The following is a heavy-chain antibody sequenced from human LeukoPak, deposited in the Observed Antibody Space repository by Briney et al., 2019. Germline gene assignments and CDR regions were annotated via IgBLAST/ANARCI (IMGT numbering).Heavy chain of an antibody. D-gene: IGHD2-15*01. J-gene: IGHJ4*02. Sequence: SETLSLTCTVSGGSISSSNYYWGWIRQPPGKGLEWIGSIYYSGSTFYSPSLKSRVTISVDTSKNQFSLKLSSVTAADTAVYYCARGYCSGGSCYPIDYWGQGTLVTVSS. CDR2: IYYSGST. CDR3: ARGYCSGGSCYPIDY. CDR1: GGSISSSNYY. V-gene: IGHV4-39*01.